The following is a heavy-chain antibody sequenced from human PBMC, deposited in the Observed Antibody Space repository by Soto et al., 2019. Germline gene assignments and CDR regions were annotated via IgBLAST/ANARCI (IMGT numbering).Heavy chain of an antibody. CDR3: ATSTMITFGGVPFDY. Sequence: GASVKVSCKASGYTFTSYYMHWVRQAPGQGLEWMGIINPSGGSTSYAQKFQGRVTMTRDTSTSTVYMELSSLRSEDTAVYYCATSTMITFGGVPFDYWGQGTLVTVSS. CDR1: GYTFTSYY. J-gene: IGHJ4*02. D-gene: IGHD3-16*01. V-gene: IGHV1-46*03. CDR2: INPSGGST.